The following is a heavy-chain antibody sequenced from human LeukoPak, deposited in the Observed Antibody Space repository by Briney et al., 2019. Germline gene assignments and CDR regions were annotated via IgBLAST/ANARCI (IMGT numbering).Heavy chain of an antibody. CDR1: GYSFTTYW. CDR3: PRRAVSAEYFQQ. V-gene: IGHV5-51*03. Sequence: GESLKISCKGSGYSFTTYWIGWVRQMPGKGLDWMGIIYPGDSDTRYSPSFQGQVTISADKSISTAYLQWSSLKASDTAIYYCPRRAVSAEYFQQWGQGTLFTVSS. CDR2: IYPGDSDT. J-gene: IGHJ1*01.